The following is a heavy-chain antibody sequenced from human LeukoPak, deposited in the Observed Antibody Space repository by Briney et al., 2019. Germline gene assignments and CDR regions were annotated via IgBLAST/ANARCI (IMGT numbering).Heavy chain of an antibody. CDR1: GVSISSYY. Sequence: SETLSLTCTVSGVSISSYYWSWIRQPPGKGLEWIGYIYYSGSTNYNPSLKSRVTISVDTSKNQFSLKLSSVTAADTAVYYCARRSSSSWFDYWGQGTLVTVSS. CDR3: ARRSSSSWFDY. D-gene: IGHD6-13*01. J-gene: IGHJ4*02. CDR2: IYYSGST. V-gene: IGHV4-59*08.